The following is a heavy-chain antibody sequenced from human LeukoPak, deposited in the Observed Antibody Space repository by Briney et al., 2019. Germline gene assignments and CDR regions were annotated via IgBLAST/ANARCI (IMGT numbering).Heavy chain of an antibody. CDR2: TTSSSSYI. V-gene: IGHV3-21*06. Sequence: GGSLRLSCAASGFTFSSYNMNWVRQAPGKGLEWVSSTTSSSSYIYYADSVKGRFTISRDNAKNSLYLQMNSLRVEDTAVYYCARAYSERYGLGYYYMDLWGKGTTVTVSS. CDR1: GFTFSSYN. J-gene: IGHJ6*03. D-gene: IGHD1-26*01. CDR3: ARAYSERYGLGYYYMDL.